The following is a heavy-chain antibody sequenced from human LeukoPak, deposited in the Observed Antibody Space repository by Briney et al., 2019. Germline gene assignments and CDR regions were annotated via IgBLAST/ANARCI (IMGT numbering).Heavy chain of an antibody. CDR2: ITGSGGST. J-gene: IGHJ4*02. Sequence: PGGSQRLSCAASGFTFRNYAMSWVRQAPGKGLEWVSSITGSGGSTYFADSVKGRFTISRDNSKNTLHLQMNSLRAEDTAIYYCAKDDADGSFDYWGQGTLVTVSS. V-gene: IGHV3-23*01. D-gene: IGHD5-24*01. CDR3: AKDDADGSFDY. CDR1: GFTFRNYA.